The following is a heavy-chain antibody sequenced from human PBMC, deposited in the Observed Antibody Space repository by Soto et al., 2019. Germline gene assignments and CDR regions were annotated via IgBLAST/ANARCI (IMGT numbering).Heavy chain of an antibody. CDR1: GFTFSSYW. V-gene: IGHV3-7*01. J-gene: IGHJ6*03. Sequence: PGGSLRLSCAASGFTFSSYWMSWVRQAPWKGLEWVANIKQDGSEKYYVDSVKGRFTISRDNAKNSLYLQMNSLRAEDTAVYYCARRSTSFYYYYYMDVWGKGTTVTVSS. D-gene: IGHD2-2*01. CDR3: ARRSTSFYYYYYMDV. CDR2: IKQDGSEK.